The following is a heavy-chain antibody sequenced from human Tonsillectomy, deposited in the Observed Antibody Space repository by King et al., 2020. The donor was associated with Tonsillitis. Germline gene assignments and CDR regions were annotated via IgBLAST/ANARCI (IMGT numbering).Heavy chain of an antibody. Sequence: QVQLVESGGGVVQPGRSLRLSCAASGFTFSRYGMHWVRQAPGKGLEWVAVISYDGSNKSYADSVKGRFTISRDNSKNTLYLQMNSLRAEDTAVYYCARDLVPRVYGSGIDYWGQGTLVTVSS. CDR1: GFTFSRYG. J-gene: IGHJ4*02. D-gene: IGHD3-10*01. CDR2: ISYDGSNK. V-gene: IGHV3-33*05. CDR3: ARDLVPRVYGSGIDY.